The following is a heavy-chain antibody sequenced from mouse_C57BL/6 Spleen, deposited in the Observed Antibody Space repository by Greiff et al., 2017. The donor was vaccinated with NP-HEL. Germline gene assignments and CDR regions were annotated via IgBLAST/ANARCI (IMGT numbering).Heavy chain of an antibody. CDR2: ISDGGSYT. Sequence: EVQRVESGGGLVKPGGSLKLSCAASGFTFSSYAMSWVRQTPEKRLEWVATISDGGSYTYYPDNVKGRFTISRDNAKNNLYLQMSHLKSEDTAMYYCARDEANWDVYYAMDYWGQGTSVTVSS. CDR1: GFTFSSYA. V-gene: IGHV5-4*01. D-gene: IGHD4-1*01. J-gene: IGHJ4*01. CDR3: ARDEANWDVYYAMDY.